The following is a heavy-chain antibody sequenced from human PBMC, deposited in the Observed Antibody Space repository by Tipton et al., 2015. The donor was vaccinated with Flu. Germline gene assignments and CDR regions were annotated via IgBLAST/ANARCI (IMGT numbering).Heavy chain of an antibody. CDR2: ISYDGSNK. D-gene: IGHD6-13*01. Sequence: SLRLSCAASGFTFSSYGMHWVRQAPGKGLEWVAVISYDGSNKDYVDSVKGRFTISRDNSKNTLNLQMNSVRSEDTAVYYCAKAQGSWHLNHYYAMDVWGQGTTVTVSS. J-gene: IGHJ6*02. CDR1: GFTFSSYG. CDR3: AKAQGSWHLNHYYAMDV. V-gene: IGHV3-30*18.